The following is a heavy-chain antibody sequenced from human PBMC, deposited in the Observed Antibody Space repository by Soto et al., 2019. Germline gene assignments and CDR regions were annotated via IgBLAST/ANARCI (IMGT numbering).Heavy chain of an antibody. CDR2: IVVGSGNT. D-gene: IGHD4-4*01. J-gene: IGHJ3*02. CDR3: AADTVTTRAFDI. CDR1: GFTFTSSA. Sequence: ASVKVSCKASGFTFTSSAMQWVRQARGQRLEWIGWIVVGSGNTNYAQKFQERVTITRDMSTSTAYMELSSLRSEDTAVYYCAADTVTTRAFDIWGQGTMVTVSS. V-gene: IGHV1-58*02.